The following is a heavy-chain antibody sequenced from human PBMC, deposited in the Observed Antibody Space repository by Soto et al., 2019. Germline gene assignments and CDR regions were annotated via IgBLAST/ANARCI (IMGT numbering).Heavy chain of an antibody. J-gene: IGHJ5*02. CDR1: GFTVSNNY. CDR2: IYSGGRT. Sequence: EVQLVESGGGLVQPGGSLRLSCAASGFTVSNNYMSWVRQAPGKGLEWVSVIYSGGRTQYADSVKGRFIISRDNSKNTLFLQMNSLRADDTAVYYCARSVKDYNDYAWGKGTLVTVSS. D-gene: IGHD4-17*01. CDR3: ARSVKDYNDYA. V-gene: IGHV3-66*01.